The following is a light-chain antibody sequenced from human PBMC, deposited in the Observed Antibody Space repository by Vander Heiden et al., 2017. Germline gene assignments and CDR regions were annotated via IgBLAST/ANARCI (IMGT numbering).Light chain of an antibody. CDR1: SSDVGGYHY. V-gene: IGLV2-14*01. CDR3: SSYTSRSTYV. Sequence: QSALTQPASVSGSPGQSITISCTGSSSDVGGYHYVSWHQQYPGKVPRPFIYDVSYRPSGVSDRFSGSKSGNTASLTISGLQAEDEADYYCSSYTSRSTYVFGTGTKVTVL. CDR2: DVS. J-gene: IGLJ1*01.